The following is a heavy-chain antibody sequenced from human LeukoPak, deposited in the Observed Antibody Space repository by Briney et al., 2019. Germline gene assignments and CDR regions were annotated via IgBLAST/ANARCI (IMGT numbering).Heavy chain of an antibody. CDR1: GGTFSSYA. Sequence: SVKVSCKASGGTFSSYAISWVRQAPGQGLEWMGRIIPILGIANYAQKFQGRVTITADKSTSTAYMELSSLRSEDTAVYYCARDSSGWTERNWFDTWGQGTLVTVSS. J-gene: IGHJ5*02. CDR3: ARDSSGWTERNWFDT. D-gene: IGHD6-19*01. V-gene: IGHV1-69*04. CDR2: IIPILGIA.